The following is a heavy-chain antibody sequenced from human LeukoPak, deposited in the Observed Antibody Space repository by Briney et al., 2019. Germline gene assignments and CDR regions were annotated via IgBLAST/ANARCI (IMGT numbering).Heavy chain of an antibody. V-gene: IGHV3-9*01. Sequence: GGSLRLSCAASGFTFDDYAMHWVRQAPGKGLEWVSGISWNSGSIGYADSVKGRFTISRDNAKNSLYLQMNSLRAEDTALYYCAREGAARPKFPFDYWGQGTLVTVSS. J-gene: IGHJ4*02. CDR2: ISWNSGSI. CDR1: GFTFDDYA. CDR3: AREGAARPKFPFDY. D-gene: IGHD6-6*01.